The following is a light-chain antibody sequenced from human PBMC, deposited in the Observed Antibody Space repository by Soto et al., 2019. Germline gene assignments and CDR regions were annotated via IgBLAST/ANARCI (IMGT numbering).Light chain of an antibody. CDR1: SSDVGGYIY. CDR2: DVS. J-gene: IGLJ1*01. V-gene: IGLV2-14*01. CDR3: SSYTSSSTLLYV. Sequence: QSVLTQPASVSGSPGQSITSSCTGTSSDVGGYIYVSWYQQHPGKAPKLMIYDVSNRPSGVSNRFSGSKSGNTASLTISGLQAEDEADYYCSSYTSSSTLLYVFGTGTKVTVL.